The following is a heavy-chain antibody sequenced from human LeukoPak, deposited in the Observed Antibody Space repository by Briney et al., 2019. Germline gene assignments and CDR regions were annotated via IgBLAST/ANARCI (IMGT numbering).Heavy chain of an antibody. CDR2: ISAYNGNT. CDR1: GYTFTSYG. D-gene: IGHD3-9*01. J-gene: IGHJ4*02. V-gene: IGHV1-18*01. Sequence: GASVKVSCKASGYTFTSYGISWVRQAPGQGLEWMGWISAYNGNTNYAQKLQGRVTMTTDTSTSTAYMELRSLRSDDTAVYYCARAGDDILTGRDPFDYWGQGTLVTVSS. CDR3: ARAGDDILTGRDPFDY.